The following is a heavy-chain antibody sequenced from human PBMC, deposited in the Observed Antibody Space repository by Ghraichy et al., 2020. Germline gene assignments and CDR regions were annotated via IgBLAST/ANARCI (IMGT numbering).Heavy chain of an antibody. CDR3: ATYSGNYYTIFDY. Sequence: SETLSLTCTVSGGSITTYYWSWIRQPPGKGLEWIGYINYNGNTNYNPSLKSRATISVDTSKNQFSLRLNSVTAADTAVYYCATYSGNYYTIFDYWGQGTLVTVSP. D-gene: IGHD1-26*01. CDR1: GGSITTYY. CDR2: INYNGNT. J-gene: IGHJ4*02. V-gene: IGHV4-59*08.